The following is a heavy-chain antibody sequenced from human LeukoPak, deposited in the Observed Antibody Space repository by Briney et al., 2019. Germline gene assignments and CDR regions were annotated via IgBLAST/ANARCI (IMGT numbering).Heavy chain of an antibody. CDR1: GGSVGSGSYY. CDR2: IYYSGST. CDR3: ARHAKQWLLFDY. Sequence: SETLSLTCTVSGGSVGSGSYYWSWIRQPPGKGLEWIGSIYYSGSTYYNPSLKSRVTISVDTSKNQFSLKLSSVTAADTAVYYCARHAKQWLLFDYWGQGTLVTVSS. V-gene: IGHV4-39*01. D-gene: IGHD6-19*01. J-gene: IGHJ4*02.